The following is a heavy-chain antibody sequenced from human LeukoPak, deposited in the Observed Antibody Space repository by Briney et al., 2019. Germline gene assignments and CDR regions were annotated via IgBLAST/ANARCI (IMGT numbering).Heavy chain of an antibody. CDR3: ASEYGSGSYYSYYMDV. Sequence: ASVKVSCKASGYTFTGYDMHWVRLAPGQGREWMGWINPNSGGTNYAQKFQGRVTMTRDTSISTAYMELSRLRSDDTAVYYCASEYGSGSYYSYYMDVWGKGTTVTVSS. CDR2: INPNSGGT. D-gene: IGHD3-10*01. CDR1: GYTFTGYD. J-gene: IGHJ6*03. V-gene: IGHV1-2*02.